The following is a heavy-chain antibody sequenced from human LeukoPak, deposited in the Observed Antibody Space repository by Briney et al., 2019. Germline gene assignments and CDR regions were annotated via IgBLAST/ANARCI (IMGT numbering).Heavy chain of an antibody. J-gene: IGHJ4*02. D-gene: IGHD3-10*01. CDR2: FDPEDGET. CDR1: GYTLTELS. CDR3: AADSYGSGHDY. Sequence: GASVKVSCKVSGYTLTELSMHWVRQAPGKGLEWMGGFDPEDGETIYAQKFQGRVTMTKDTSTDTAYMELSSLRSEDTAVYYRAADSYGSGHDYWGQGTLVTVSS. V-gene: IGHV1-24*01.